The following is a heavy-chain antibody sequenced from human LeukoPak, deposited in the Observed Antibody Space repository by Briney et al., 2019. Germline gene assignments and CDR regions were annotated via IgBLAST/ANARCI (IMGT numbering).Heavy chain of an antibody. D-gene: IGHD5-24*01. J-gene: IGHJ4*02. CDR3: ARRDGYNSAVDY. Sequence: LGESLKISCKGSGYRFSNYWIGWVRQMPGKGLEWMGIIYPGDSDTRYSPSFQAQVTISVDKSINTAYLQWSSLKASDTAMYYCARRDGYNSAVDYWGQGTLVTVSS. CDR2: IYPGDSDT. V-gene: IGHV5-51*01. CDR1: GYRFSNYW.